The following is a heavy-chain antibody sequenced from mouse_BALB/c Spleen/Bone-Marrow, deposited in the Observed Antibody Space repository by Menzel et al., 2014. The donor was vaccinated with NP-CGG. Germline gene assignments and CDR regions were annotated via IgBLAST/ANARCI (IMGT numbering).Heavy chain of an antibody. CDR3: TRIYYDYDGVWFAY. J-gene: IGHJ3*01. Sequence: LVESGPELVKPGASVKMSCKASGYTFTSYFMHWVKQRPGQGLEWIGYINPYNDGTKYNEKFKGKATLTSDKSSSTAYMGLSSLTSEDSAVYYCTRIYYDYDGVWFAYWGQGTLVTVSA. CDR2: INPYNDGT. D-gene: IGHD2-4*01. CDR1: GYTFTSYF. V-gene: IGHV1-14*01.